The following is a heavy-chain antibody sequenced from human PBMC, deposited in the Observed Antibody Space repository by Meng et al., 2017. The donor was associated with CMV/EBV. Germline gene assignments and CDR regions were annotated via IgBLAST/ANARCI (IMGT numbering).Heavy chain of an antibody. Sequence: SVKVSCKASGGTFSSYTISWVRQAPGQGLEWMGRIIPILGIANYAQKFQGRVTITADKSTSTAYMELSSLRSDDTAVYYCARDTSNGEVRGVILFDPWGQGTLVTVSS. CDR2: IIPILGIA. CDR1: GGTFSSYT. V-gene: IGHV1-69*04. D-gene: IGHD3-10*01. CDR3: ARDTSNGEVRGVILFDP. J-gene: IGHJ5*02.